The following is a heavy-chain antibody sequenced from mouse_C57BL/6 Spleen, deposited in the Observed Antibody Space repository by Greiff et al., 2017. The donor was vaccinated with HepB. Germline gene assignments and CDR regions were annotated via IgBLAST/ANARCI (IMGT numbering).Heavy chain of an antibody. CDR3: ARDDYYGSRGFDY. J-gene: IGHJ2*01. Sequence: DVQLQESGPGLVKPSQSLSLTCSVTGYSITSGYYWNWIRQFPGNKLEWMGYISYDGSNNYNPSLKNRISITRDTSKNQFFLKLNSVTTEDTATYYCARDDYYGSRGFDYWGQGTTLTVSS. CDR1: GYSITSGYY. D-gene: IGHD1-1*01. CDR2: ISYDGSN. V-gene: IGHV3-6*01.